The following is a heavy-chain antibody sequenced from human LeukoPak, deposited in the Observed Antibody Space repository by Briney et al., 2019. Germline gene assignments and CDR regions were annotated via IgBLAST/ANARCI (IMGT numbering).Heavy chain of an antibody. CDR2: IYYSGST. CDR1: GGSISSYY. V-gene: IGHV4-59*01. D-gene: IGHD4-17*01. Sequence: SETLSLTCTVSGGSISSYYWSWIRQPPGKGLEWIGYIYYSGSTNYNPSLKSRVTISVDTTKNQFSLKLSSVTAADTAVYYCARDLRRRSPVGYYYYGMDVWGQGTTVTVSS. CDR3: ARDLRRRSPVGYYYYGMDV. J-gene: IGHJ6*02.